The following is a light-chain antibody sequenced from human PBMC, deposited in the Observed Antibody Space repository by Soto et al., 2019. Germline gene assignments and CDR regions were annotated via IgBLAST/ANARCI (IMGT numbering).Light chain of an antibody. CDR1: QSISTD. CDR3: LQTYSTPLT. V-gene: IGKV1-39*01. Sequence: DIQMTQSPSSLSASVGDRVTITCRASQSISTDLNWYQQKPGKAPKLLIFAASSLHRGVPSRISGSGSETDFSLTISSLQHEDFATYYCLQTYSTPLTFGGGTKVEIK. J-gene: IGKJ4*01. CDR2: AAS.